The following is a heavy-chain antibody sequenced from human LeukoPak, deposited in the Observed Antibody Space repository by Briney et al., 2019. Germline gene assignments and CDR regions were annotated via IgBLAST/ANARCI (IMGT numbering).Heavy chain of an antibody. V-gene: IGHV4-39*01. D-gene: IGHD6-13*01. J-gene: IGHJ4*02. CDR3: ARLFELYSSSWYATYYFDY. CDR1: GGSISSSSYY. CDR2: IYYSGST. Sequence: PSETLSLTCTVSGGSISSSSYYWGWIRQPPGKGLEWIGSIYYSGSTYYNPSLKSRVTISVDTSKNQFSLKLSSVTAADTAVYYCARLFELYSSSWYATYYFDYWGQGTLVTVSS.